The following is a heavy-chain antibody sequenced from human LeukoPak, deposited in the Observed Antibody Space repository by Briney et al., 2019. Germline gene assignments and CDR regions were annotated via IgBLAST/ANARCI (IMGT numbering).Heavy chain of an antibody. CDR2: IKQDGSEK. CDR1: GFTFSSYW. J-gene: IGHJ4*02. CDR3: ARHYYGSGSYYFDY. V-gene: IGHV3-7*01. Sequence: GGSLRLSCAASGFTFSSYWMSWVRQAPGKGLEWVANIKQDGSEKHYVDSVKGRFTISRDNAKNSLYLQMNSLRAEDTAVYYCARHYYGSGSYYFDYWGQGTLVTVSS. D-gene: IGHD3-10*01.